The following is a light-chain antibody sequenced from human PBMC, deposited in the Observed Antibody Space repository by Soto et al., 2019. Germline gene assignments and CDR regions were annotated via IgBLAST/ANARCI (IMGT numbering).Light chain of an antibody. Sequence: QSALTQPASVSGSPGQSITISCTGTSSDVGGYNYVSWYQKHPGKAPKLMIYDVSQRPSGVSNRFSGSKSGNTASLTISGLQADDEADYYCSSYTSSSTVVFGGGTKLTVL. CDR1: SSDVGGYNY. V-gene: IGLV2-14*01. CDR2: DVS. CDR3: SSYTSSSTVV. J-gene: IGLJ2*01.